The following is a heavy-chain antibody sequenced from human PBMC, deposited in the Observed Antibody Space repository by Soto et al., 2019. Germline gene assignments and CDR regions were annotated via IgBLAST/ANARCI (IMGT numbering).Heavy chain of an antibody. J-gene: IGHJ3*02. D-gene: IGHD4-17*01. CDR1: GGSIISYY. CDR3: ARTYGFEALDI. CDR2: IYYSGRT. V-gene: IGHV4-59*01. Sequence: QVQLQESGPGLVKPSETLSLTCTVSGGSIISYYWSGIRQPPGKGLEWIGYIYYSGRTNYNPSLKSRVTISVDKYKNQFSLKLSSVTSADTAVYYCARTYGFEALDIWGQWTMVTVSS.